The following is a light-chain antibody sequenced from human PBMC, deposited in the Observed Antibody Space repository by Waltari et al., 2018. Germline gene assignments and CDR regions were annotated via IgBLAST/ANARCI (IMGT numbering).Light chain of an antibody. J-gene: IGLJ3*02. V-gene: IGLV3-21*02. CDR3: QVCDTATDHWV. CDR2: DNA. Sequence: SSVLTQPPSVSVAPGPTARITCGGDNIERQTVHWSQQKPGQAPLLVVFDNADRPSGIPERFSGSNSGNTATLTITRVEVGDEADFYCQVCDTATDHWVFGGGTKLTVL. CDR1: NIERQT.